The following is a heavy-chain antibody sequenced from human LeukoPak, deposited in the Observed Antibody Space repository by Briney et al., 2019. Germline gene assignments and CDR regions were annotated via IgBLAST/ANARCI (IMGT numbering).Heavy chain of an antibody. V-gene: IGHV3-30*17. D-gene: IGHD6-13*01. J-gene: IGHJ4*02. CDR1: GFTFSSYA. CDR2: ISYDGGVE. CDR3: AREGHASSFDY. Sequence: PGGSLGLSCAASGFTFSSYAIHCVRQAPGKGLEWVAVISYDGGVESYADSVTGRFTISRDNSKNTLYLQMNSLRADDTALYYCAREGHASSFDYWGQGTLVTVSS.